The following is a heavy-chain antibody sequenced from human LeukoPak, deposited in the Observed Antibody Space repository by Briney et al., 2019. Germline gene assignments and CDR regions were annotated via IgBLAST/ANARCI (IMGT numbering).Heavy chain of an antibody. CDR1: GGSISSYY. V-gene: IGHV4-59*08. CDR2: IYYSGST. D-gene: IGHD6-13*01. Sequence: SETLSLTCTVSGGSISSYYWSWIRQPPGKGLEGIGYIYYSGSTNYNPSLKSRVTISVDTSKNQFALKLSSVTAADTAVYYCASSPQQLVTFGYWGQGTLVTVSS. CDR3: ASSPQQLVTFGY. J-gene: IGHJ4*02.